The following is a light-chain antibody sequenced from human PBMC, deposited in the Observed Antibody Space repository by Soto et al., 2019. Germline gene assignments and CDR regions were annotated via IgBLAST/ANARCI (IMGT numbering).Light chain of an antibody. J-gene: IGKJ1*01. Sequence: DIPMTQSQSSMSASVGDRFTITCRASQDISNYLAWYQQKPGKVTKLLIYAASTLQSGVPSRFSGSGSGTDFTLTISCLQPEDGVRYYCKVSASVLWRFGQGSKVDIK. V-gene: IGKV1-27*01. CDR2: AAS. CDR3: KVSASVLWR. CDR1: QDISNY.